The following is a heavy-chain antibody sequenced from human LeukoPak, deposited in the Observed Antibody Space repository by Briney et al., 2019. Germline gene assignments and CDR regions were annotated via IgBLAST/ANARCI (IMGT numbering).Heavy chain of an antibody. CDR2: IKQDGSEK. J-gene: IGHJ4*02. CDR3: ATGLEDSNIDY. CDR1: GFTFSSYW. Sequence: GGSLRLSCAASGFTFSSYWMSWVRQAPGKELEWVANIKQDGSEKYYVDSVKGRFTISRDNAKNSVLLEINSLRVEDTAVYYCATGLEDSNIDYWGQGTLVTVSS. V-gene: IGHV3-7*01.